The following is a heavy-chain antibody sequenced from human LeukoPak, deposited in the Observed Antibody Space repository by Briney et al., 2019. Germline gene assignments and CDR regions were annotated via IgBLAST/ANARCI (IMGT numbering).Heavy chain of an antibody. Sequence: SETLSLTCAVYGGSFSGYYWSWIRQPPGKGLEWIGEINHSGSTNYNPSLKSRVTISVDTSKNQFSLKLSSVTAADTAVYYCARGRAAWGQGTLVTVSS. CDR3: ARGRAA. CDR2: INHSGST. J-gene: IGHJ5*02. CDR1: GGSFSGYY. V-gene: IGHV4-34*01.